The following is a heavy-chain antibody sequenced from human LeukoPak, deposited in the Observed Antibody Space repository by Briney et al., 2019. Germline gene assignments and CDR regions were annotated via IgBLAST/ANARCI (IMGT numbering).Heavy chain of an antibody. D-gene: IGHD2-21*01. J-gene: IGHJ4*02. Sequence: GGSLRLSCADSGFLFSDFIDHTMVWVRQAPGKGLEWVSYISSSSTSISYADSVRGRFSISRDNAQRSLYLHMNSLRDEDTAVYYCAREFSVVGNFDYWGQGTLVIVPS. CDR2: ISSSSTSI. CDR1: GFLFSDFIDHT. V-gene: IGHV3-21*01. CDR3: AREFSVVGNFDY.